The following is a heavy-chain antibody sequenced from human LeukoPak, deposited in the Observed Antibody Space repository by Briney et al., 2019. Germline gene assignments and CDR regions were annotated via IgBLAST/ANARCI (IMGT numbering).Heavy chain of an antibody. CDR3: AKDYYALLWFGEFNRKYYFDY. CDR2: ISGSGGER. D-gene: IGHD3-10*01. CDR1: GFTFSNYG. V-gene: IGHV3-23*01. J-gene: IGHJ4*02. Sequence: GGSLRLSCAASGFTFSNYGMSWVRQAPGKGLQWVSGISGSGGERYYTESVKGRFTISRDNSKNTLYLQMNSLRAEDTAVYYCAKDYYALLWFGEFNRKYYFDYWGQGTLVTVSS.